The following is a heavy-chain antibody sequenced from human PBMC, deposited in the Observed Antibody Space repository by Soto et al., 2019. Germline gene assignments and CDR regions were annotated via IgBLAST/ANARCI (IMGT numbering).Heavy chain of an antibody. CDR2: VSWDDDK. CDR3: AHCRGGVASF. CDR1: GFSLNTRDVG. J-gene: IGHJ4*02. D-gene: IGHD3-16*01. Sequence: QITLNESGPALVKPTQTLTLTCTFSGFSLNTRDVGVGWIRQPPGKALEWLGVVSWDDDKTSRPSLRSRLTITTDPPKNQVVLRMTKMDPVDPATYYCAHCRGGVASFRGQGTLVTVSS. V-gene: IGHV2-5*02.